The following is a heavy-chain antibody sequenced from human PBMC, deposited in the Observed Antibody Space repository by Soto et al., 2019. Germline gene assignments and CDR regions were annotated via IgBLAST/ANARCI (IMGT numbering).Heavy chain of an antibody. V-gene: IGHV3-74*01. CDR2: INSDGSST. D-gene: IGHD2-21*02. Sequence: EVQLVESGGGLVQPGGSLRLSCAASGFAFSGYWMHWVRQAPGKGLVWVSRINSDGSSTNYADSVKGRITIFRDNAKRTLYLDMNSMRAEDTAVYYCVRGRRLVVVSAILGHGFEIWGQGTMVTVSS. CDR1: GFAFSGYW. J-gene: IGHJ3*02. CDR3: VRGRRLVVVSAILGHGFEI.